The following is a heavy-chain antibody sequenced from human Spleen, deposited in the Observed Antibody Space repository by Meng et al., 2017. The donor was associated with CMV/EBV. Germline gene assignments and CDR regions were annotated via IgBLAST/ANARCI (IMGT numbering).Heavy chain of an antibody. Sequence: SETLSLTCTVSGGSISSSSYYWGWIRQPPGKGLEWIGSIYYSGSTYYNPSLKSRVTISVDTSKNQFSLKLSSVTAADTAVYYCAYYDFWSGYPAYWGQGTLVTVSS. D-gene: IGHD3-3*01. CDR3: AYYDFWSGYPAY. J-gene: IGHJ4*02. V-gene: IGHV4-39*07. CDR1: GGSISSSSYY. CDR2: IYYSGST.